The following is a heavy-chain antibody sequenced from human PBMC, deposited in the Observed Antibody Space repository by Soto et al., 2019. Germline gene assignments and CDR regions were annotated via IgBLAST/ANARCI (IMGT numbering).Heavy chain of an antibody. V-gene: IGHV3-30-3*01. CDR2: ISYDGSNK. CDR1: GFTFSSYA. Sequence: QVQLVESGGGVVQPGRSLRLSCTASGFTFSSYAMHWVRQAPGKGLEWVAVISYDGSNKYYADSVKGRFTISRDNSKNTLFLQMNSLRAEDTAVYYCARPDYGSVIYPDYWGQGTLVTVSS. D-gene: IGHD3-10*01. CDR3: ARPDYGSVIYPDY. J-gene: IGHJ4*02.